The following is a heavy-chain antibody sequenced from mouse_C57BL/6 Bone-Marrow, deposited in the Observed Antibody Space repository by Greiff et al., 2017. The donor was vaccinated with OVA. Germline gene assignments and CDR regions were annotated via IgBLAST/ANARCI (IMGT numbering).Heavy chain of an antibody. CDR2: ISSGGSYT. D-gene: IGHD1-1*01. CDR1: GFTFSSYG. J-gene: IGHJ4*01. Sequence: EVKLMESGGDSVKPGGSLKLSCAASGFTFSSYGMSWVRQTPDKRLEWVATISSGGSYTYYPDSVKGRFTISRDNAKNTLYLQMSSLKSEDTAMYYCARQPRYYYAMDYWGQGTSVTVSS. CDR3: ARQPRYYYAMDY. V-gene: IGHV5-6*01.